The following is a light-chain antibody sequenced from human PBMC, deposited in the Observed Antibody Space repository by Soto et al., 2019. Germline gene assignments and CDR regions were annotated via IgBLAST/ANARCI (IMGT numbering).Light chain of an antibody. J-gene: IGKJ4*01. CDR3: QQYGSSPQT. V-gene: IGKV3-20*01. CDR1: QSVSSSY. CDR2: GAA. Sequence: EIVLTQSPGTLSLSPGERATLSCRASQSVSSSYLAWYQQKPGQAPRLLIYGAASRATGIPDRSSGSGSGTDFTLTISRLEPEDFAVYYCQQYGSSPQTFGGGTKVEIK.